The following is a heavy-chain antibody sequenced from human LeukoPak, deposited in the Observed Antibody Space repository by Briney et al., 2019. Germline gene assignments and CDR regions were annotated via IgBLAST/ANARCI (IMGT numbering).Heavy chain of an antibody. CDR1: GFSFSSSW. J-gene: IGHJ4*02. Sequence: GGSLRLSCAASGFSFSSSWMHWVRQVPGKGLEWVSRINDDETSTTYAESVKGRFTISRDNAKNTLFLQMNSLRAEGTAVYYCATTGSGSYYDYWGQGTLVTVSS. CDR2: INDDETST. D-gene: IGHD1-26*01. V-gene: IGHV3-74*01. CDR3: ATTGSGSYYDY.